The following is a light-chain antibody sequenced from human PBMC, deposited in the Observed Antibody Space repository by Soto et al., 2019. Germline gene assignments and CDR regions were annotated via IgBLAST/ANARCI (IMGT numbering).Light chain of an antibody. Sequence: DIQMTQSPSTLSASVGDRVTITRRASQSIDVWLSWYQQKPGKAPNLLIYMASTLERGVPSRFSGSGSGTGFTLTSSILQPDDFATYYCQHYSSYSTVGQGTRVEL. CDR2: MAS. V-gene: IGKV1-5*03. J-gene: IGKJ1*01. CDR3: QHYSSYST. CDR1: QSIDVW.